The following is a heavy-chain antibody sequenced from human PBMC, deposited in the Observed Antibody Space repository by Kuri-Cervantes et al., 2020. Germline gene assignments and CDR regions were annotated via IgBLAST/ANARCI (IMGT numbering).Heavy chain of an antibody. D-gene: IGHD1-7*01. CDR2: INPNSGGT. J-gene: IGHJ4*02. CDR1: GYTFTGNY. V-gene: IGHV1-2*02. Sequence: ASVKVSCKASGYTFTGNYIHWVRQAPGQGLEWMGWINPNSGGTNYAQKFQGRVTMTRDTSISTAYMELSRLRSDDTAVYYCARVWGNWNYDRIFDYWGQGTLVTVSS. CDR3: ARVWGNWNYDRIFDY.